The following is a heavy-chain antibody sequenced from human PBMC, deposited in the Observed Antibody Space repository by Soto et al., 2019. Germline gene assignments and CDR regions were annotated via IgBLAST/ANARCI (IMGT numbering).Heavy chain of an antibody. D-gene: IGHD2-15*01. CDR3: VVEDLGMEV. CDR1: GFTVSTNY. V-gene: IGHV3-53*01. J-gene: IGHJ6*02. CDR2: IYSNCNT. Sequence: GGSLRLSCAASGFTVSTNYRTWVRQTPGKGLDWVSIIYSNCNTYYADSVKGRFTISRDNSKNTLYLQMNSLRVDDTAVYYCVVEDLGMEVWGQGTTVTVSS.